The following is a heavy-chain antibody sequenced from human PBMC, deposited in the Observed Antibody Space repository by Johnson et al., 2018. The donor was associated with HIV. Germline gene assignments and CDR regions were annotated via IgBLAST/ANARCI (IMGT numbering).Heavy chain of an antibody. D-gene: IGHD6-13*01. CDR1: GFNFNTYG. J-gene: IGHJ3*02. V-gene: IGHV3-33*06. Sequence: QVQLVESGGGVVQPGRSLRLSCAASGFNFNTYGMHWVRQAPGKGLEWVALIWYDGRNKYYVDSVKGRFTISRDNSKNTLYLQMNSLRAEDTAVYYCAKVLTSSTSWLDDAFDICGQGTMVTVSS. CDR2: IWYDGRNK. CDR3: AKVLTSSTSWLDDAFDI.